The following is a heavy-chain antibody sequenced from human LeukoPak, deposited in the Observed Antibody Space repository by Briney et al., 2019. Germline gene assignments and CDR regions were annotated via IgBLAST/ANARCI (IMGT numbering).Heavy chain of an antibody. CDR1: GFTFSSYA. V-gene: IGHV3-23*01. Sequence: PGGSLRLSCAASGFTFSSYAMSWVRQAPGKGLEWVSAISGSGGSTYYADSVKGRFTISRDNSKNTLYLQMNCLRAEDTAVYYCAKGVEQWLVPLYWGQGTLVTVSS. CDR3: AKGVEQWLVPLY. D-gene: IGHD6-19*01. CDR2: ISGSGGST. J-gene: IGHJ4*02.